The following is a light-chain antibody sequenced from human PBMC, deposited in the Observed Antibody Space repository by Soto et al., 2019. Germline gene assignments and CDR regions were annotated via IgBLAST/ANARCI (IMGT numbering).Light chain of an antibody. V-gene: IGKV1-39*01. CDR3: QQSYSTPFT. CDR2: AIS. Sequence: DIQMTQSPSSLSASVGDRVTITCRASQSITNYLNWYQQKQGKAPKLLMYAISTLQSGVPSRFGGSGSGTEFTLTISSLQPDDIATYYCQQSYSTPFTFGQGTKVDIK. J-gene: IGKJ2*01. CDR1: QSITNY.